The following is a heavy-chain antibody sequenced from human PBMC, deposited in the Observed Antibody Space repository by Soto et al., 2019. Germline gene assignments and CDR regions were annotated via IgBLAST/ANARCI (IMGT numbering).Heavy chain of an antibody. CDR1: GYSVSSSDYY. CDR2: MLYSGLT. Sequence: SETLSLTCSVSGYSVSSSDYYWAWIHQPPGKGLEWIGSMLYSGLTYYNPSLKSRVTLSVDTSKNQFSVRLNSVTASDTAVYYCAPLSVSLSGPYGIHVWGQGTTVTVSS. D-gene: IGHD2-15*01. V-gene: IGHV4-39*01. J-gene: IGHJ6*02. CDR3: APLSVSLSGPYGIHV.